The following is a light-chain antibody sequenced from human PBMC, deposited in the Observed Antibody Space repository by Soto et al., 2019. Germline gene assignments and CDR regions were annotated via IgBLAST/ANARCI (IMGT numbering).Light chain of an antibody. CDR3: QQYGSSLIT. V-gene: IGKV3-20*01. CDR1: QSVSSSY. Sequence: EIVLTQSPGTLSLSPGERATLSCRASQSVSSSYLAWYQQKPGQAPRLLIYGASSRATGIPDRFSGSGSGTDFPLTISRLEPEDFALYYFQQYGSSLITFGQGTRLEIK. J-gene: IGKJ5*01. CDR2: GAS.